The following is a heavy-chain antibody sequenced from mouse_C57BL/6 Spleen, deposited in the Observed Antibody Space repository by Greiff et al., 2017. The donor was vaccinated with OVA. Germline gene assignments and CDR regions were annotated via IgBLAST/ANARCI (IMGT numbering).Heavy chain of an antibody. D-gene: IGHD3-3*01. CDR3: TRMRDSWFAY. V-gene: IGHV1-15*01. J-gene: IGHJ3*01. Sequence: VQRVESGAELVRPGASVTLSCKASGYTFTDYEMHWVKQTPVHGLEWIGAIDPETGGTAYNQKFKGKAILTADKSSSTAYMELRSLTSEDSAVYYCTRMRDSWFAYWGQGTLVTVSA. CDR2: IDPETGGT. CDR1: GYTFTDYE.